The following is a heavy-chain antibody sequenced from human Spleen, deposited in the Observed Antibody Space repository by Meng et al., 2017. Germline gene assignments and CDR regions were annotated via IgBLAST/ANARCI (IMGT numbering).Heavy chain of an antibody. Sequence: SETLSLTCTVSGGSISSSSYYWSWIRQPPGKGLEWIGNIYSSGTTNYSPSLKSRVTISMDTSTNQFSLRLTSVTAADTAVYHCGRFSSGEWGRGTLVTVSS. CDR1: GGSISSSSYY. CDR2: IYSSGTT. V-gene: IGHV4-61*01. D-gene: IGHD1-1*01. J-gene: IGHJ4*02. CDR3: GRFSSGE.